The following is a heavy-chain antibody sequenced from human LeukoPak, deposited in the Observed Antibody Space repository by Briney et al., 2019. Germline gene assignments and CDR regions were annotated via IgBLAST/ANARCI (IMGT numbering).Heavy chain of an antibody. CDR1: GYTFTSYG. J-gene: IGHJ4*02. D-gene: IGHD6-19*01. CDR2: ISTYNGNT. CDR3: ARVYSTGWYEDY. Sequence: ASVKVSCKASGYTFTSYGINWVRQAPGQGLEWIGWISTYNGNTNSAQNLQGRVTMTTDTSTSTAYMELRSLRSDDTAVYYCARVYSTGWYEDYWGQGTLVTVSS. V-gene: IGHV1-18*01.